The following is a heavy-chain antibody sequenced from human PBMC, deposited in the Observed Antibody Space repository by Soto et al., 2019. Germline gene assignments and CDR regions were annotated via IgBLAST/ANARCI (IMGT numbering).Heavy chain of an antibody. CDR3: ARGGQRWLQLRYAFDI. CDR2: IIPIFGTA. J-gene: IGHJ3*02. V-gene: IGHV1-69*13. Sequence: GASVQVSCKASGGTFSSYAISWVRQAPGQGLEWMGGIIPIFGTANYAQKFQGRVTITADESTSTAYMELSSLRSEDTAVYYCARGGQRWLQLRYAFDIWGQGTMVTVAS. D-gene: IGHD5-12*01. CDR1: GGTFSSYA.